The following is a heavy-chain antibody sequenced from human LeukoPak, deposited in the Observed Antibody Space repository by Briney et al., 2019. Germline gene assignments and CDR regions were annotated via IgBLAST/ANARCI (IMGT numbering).Heavy chain of an antibody. CDR2: ISGSGAST. Sequence: GGSLRRSCLTSGFTFSTNAMSWVRQAPGKGLEWISGISGSGASTYYADSVTGRFTISRDNSRNTLYLQMNSLRGDDTAVYYCAKDVGKWESLHFFDYWGQGTLVTVSS. V-gene: IGHV3-23*01. D-gene: IGHD1-26*01. CDR3: AKDVGKWESLHFFDY. J-gene: IGHJ4*02. CDR1: GFTFSTNA.